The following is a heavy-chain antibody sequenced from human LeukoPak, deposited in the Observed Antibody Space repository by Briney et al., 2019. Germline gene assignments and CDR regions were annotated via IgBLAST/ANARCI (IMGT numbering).Heavy chain of an antibody. V-gene: IGHV4-39*01. J-gene: IGHJ4*02. D-gene: IGHD3-10*01. CDR1: GGSISSSSYY. CDR2: IYYSGST. CDR3: AIGNGSGSSHVDC. Sequence: SETLSLTCTVSGGSISSSSYYWGWIRQPPGKGLEWIGSIYYSGSTYYNPSLKSRVTISVDTSKNQFSLKLSSVTAVDTAMYYCAIGNGSGSSHVDCWGQGTLVTVSS.